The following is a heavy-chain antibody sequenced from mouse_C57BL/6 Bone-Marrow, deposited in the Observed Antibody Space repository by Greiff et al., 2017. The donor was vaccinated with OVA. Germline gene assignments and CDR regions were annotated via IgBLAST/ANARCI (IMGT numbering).Heavy chain of an antibody. V-gene: IGHV5-17*01. CDR2: ISSGSSTI. CDR1: GFTFSDYG. D-gene: IGHD1-1*01. Sequence: DVKLVESGGGLVKPGGSLKLSCAASGFTFSDYGMHWVRQAPEKGLEWVAYISSGSSTISYADTVKGRFTISRDKAKNTLFLQMTSLRCEDTAMYYSASYYGRYAMDYWGQGTAVTVSS. CDR3: ASYYGRYAMDY. J-gene: IGHJ4*01.